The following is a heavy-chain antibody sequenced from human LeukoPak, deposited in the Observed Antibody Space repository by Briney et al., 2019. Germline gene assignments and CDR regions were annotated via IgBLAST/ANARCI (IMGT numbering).Heavy chain of an antibody. CDR1: GLPLISYW. CDR2: IKSDGSST. Sequence: GDSLTLSCAASGLPLISYWMHCVPHAPGKGLVWVSRIKSDGSSTNYADAVKRRFTISRGNAENPLYLQMNSLRAEDTAAYYCARNTAGLTFDYWGEGTLVTVSS. J-gene: IGHJ4*02. V-gene: IGHV3-74*01. D-gene: IGHD5-18*01. CDR3: ARNTAGLTFDY.